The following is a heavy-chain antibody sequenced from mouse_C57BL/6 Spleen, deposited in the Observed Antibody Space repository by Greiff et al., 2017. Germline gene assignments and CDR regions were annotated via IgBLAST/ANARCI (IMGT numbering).Heavy chain of an antibody. D-gene: IGHD2-4*01. Sequence: VQLKQSGPGMVKPSQSLSLTCTVTGYSITSGYDWHWIRHFPGNKLEWMGYISYSGSTNYNPSLKSRISITHDTSKNHFFLKLNSVTTEDTATYYCARGDRLRRGYWYFDVWGTGTTVTVSS. CDR1: GYSITSGYD. CDR3: ARGDRLRRGYWYFDV. CDR2: ISYSGST. J-gene: IGHJ1*03. V-gene: IGHV3-1*01.